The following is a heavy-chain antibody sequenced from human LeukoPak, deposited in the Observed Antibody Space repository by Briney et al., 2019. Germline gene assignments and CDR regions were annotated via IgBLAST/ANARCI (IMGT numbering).Heavy chain of an antibody. D-gene: IGHD3-3*01. V-gene: IGHV4-31*03. J-gene: IGHJ6*02. CDR2: MYYSGST. CDR1: GGSISTGGYY. CDR3: AREHVLRFLEGSGMDV. Sequence: TSETLSLTCPVSGGSISTGGYYWTWIRQHPGKGLEWIGSMYYSGSTNYNSSLKSRVIISVDTSKNQFSLKLTSATAADTAVYYCAREHVLRFLEGSGMDVWGQGTTVTVSS.